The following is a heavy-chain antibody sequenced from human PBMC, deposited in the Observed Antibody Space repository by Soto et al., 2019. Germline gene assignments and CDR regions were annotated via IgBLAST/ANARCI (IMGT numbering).Heavy chain of an antibody. Sequence: EVQLLESGGGLGQPGGSPRLSCAASGFTFSSYAMSWVRQAPGKGLEWVSAISGSGGSTYYADSVKGRFTISRDNSKNTLYLQMNSLIAEDTAVYYCAKRQWELHFNYYGIDVWGQGTTVTVSS. CDR3: AKRQWELHFNYYGIDV. CDR1: GFTFSSYA. CDR2: ISGSGGST. V-gene: IGHV3-23*01. D-gene: IGHD1-26*01. J-gene: IGHJ6*02.